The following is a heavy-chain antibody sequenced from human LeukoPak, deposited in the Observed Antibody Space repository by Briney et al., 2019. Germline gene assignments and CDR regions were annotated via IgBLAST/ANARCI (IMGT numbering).Heavy chain of an antibody. CDR1: GFTLSSYA. V-gene: IGHV3-30*04. Sequence: PGRSLRLSCAASGFTLSSYAMHWVRQAPGKGLEWVSVISYNGSNKYYADSVKGRFTISRDNSKNTLYLQMNSLRAEDTAVYYCARDLEMALYGSGNHYYYGMDVWGKGTTVTVSS. CDR3: ARDLEMALYGSGNHYYYGMDV. D-gene: IGHD3-10*01. CDR2: ISYNGSNK. J-gene: IGHJ6*04.